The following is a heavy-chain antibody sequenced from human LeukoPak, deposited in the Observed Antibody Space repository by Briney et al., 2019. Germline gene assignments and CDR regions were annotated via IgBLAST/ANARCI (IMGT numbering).Heavy chain of an antibody. D-gene: IGHD5-18*01. Sequence: GGSLRLSCAASGFTFSSYGMHWVRQAPGKGLEWVAVISYDGSNKYYADSVKGRFTISRDNSKNTLYLQMNSLRAEDTAVYYCAKARSHGYSFDYWGQGTLVTVSS. CDR2: ISYDGSNK. V-gene: IGHV3-30*18. J-gene: IGHJ4*02. CDR3: AKARSHGYSFDY. CDR1: GFTFSSYG.